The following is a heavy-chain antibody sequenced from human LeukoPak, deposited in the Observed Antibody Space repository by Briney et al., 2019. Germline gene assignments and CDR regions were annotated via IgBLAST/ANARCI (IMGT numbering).Heavy chain of an antibody. D-gene: IGHD3-22*01. CDR2: ISAYNGNT. CDR3: ARDLFGYDSSGYGGDY. J-gene: IGHJ4*02. V-gene: IGHV1-18*01. Sequence: ASVKVSCKAARYIFTSYGISWVRQAPGQGLEWMGWISAYNGNTNYAQKLQGRVTMSTDISTSTAYMELRSLRSDDTAVYYCARDLFGYDSSGYGGDYWGQGTLVTVSS. CDR1: RYIFTSYG.